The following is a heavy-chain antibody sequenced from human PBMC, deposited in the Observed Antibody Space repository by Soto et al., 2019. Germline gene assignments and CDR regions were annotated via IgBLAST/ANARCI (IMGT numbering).Heavy chain of an antibody. V-gene: IGHV1-18*01. D-gene: IGHD3-22*01. CDR1: GYTFSNYG. J-gene: IGHJ3*02. Sequence: QVQLVQSGAEVKKPGASVRVSCKASGYTFSNYGLSWVRQAPGQGLEWMGWISGYYGNTNYAQKSQGRVTMTTDTSTSTAYMELRSLRSDDTAVYYCARGRYYYDHSGYRLDDVFDMWGQGTMVTVSS. CDR3: ARGRYYYDHSGYRLDDVFDM. CDR2: ISGYYGNT.